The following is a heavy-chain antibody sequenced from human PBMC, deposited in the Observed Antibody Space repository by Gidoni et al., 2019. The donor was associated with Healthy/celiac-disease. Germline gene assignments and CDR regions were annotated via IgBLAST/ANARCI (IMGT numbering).Heavy chain of an antibody. V-gene: IGHV3-53*04. Sequence: EVQLLESGGGLVQPGGSLRPSCPASGFPVSSNYMSWVRQAPGKGLEWVSVIYSGGSTYYADSVKGRFTISRHNSKNTLYLQMNSLRAEDTAVYYCARDIAYCGGDCHPLGYWGQGTLVTVSS. D-gene: IGHD2-21*02. J-gene: IGHJ4*02. CDR2: IYSGGST. CDR1: GFPVSSNY. CDR3: ARDIAYCGGDCHPLGY.